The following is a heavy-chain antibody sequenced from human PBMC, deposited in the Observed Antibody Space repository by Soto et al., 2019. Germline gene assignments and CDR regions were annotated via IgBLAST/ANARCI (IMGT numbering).Heavy chain of an antibody. CDR2: IDPSDSYT. V-gene: IGHV5-10-1*01. J-gene: IGHJ6*02. Sequence: PGESLKISCKGSGYSFTIYWISWVRQMPGKGLEWMGRIDPSDSYTNYSPSFQGHVTISADKSISTAYLQWSSLKASDTAMYYCARYTAVAGTDYYCYGMDVWGQGTTVTVSS. CDR3: ARYTAVAGTDYYCYGMDV. CDR1: GYSFTIYW. D-gene: IGHD6-19*01.